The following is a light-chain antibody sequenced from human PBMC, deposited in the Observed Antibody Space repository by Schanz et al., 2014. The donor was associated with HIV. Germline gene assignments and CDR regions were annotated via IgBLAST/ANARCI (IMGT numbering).Light chain of an antibody. CDR3: QVCDSLKDHRVV. V-gene: IGLV3-21*04. CDR1: NIGPKS. Sequence: SYELTQPPSVSVAPGKTARITCGGDNIGPKSVHWYQQKPGQAPVLVISYDSDRPSGIPERFSGSKSGNTATLTISRVEAGDEADYYCQVCDSLKDHRVVFGGGTKLTVL. CDR2: YDS. J-gene: IGLJ3*02.